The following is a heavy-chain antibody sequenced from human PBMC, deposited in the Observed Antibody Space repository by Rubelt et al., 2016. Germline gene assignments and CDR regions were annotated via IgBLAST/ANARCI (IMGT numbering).Heavy chain of an antibody. CDR2: IYYSGST. CDR3: ARHQRGSVRGPIGYFDY. J-gene: IGHJ4*02. CDR1: GGSISSGGYY. Sequence: QLQLQESGPGLVKPSQTLSLTCTVSGGSISSGGYYWSWIRQPPGKGLEWIGYIYYSGSTNYNPSLKSRVTISVDTSKYHVSLKLSSVTAADTAVYYCARHQRGSVRGPIGYFDYWGQGTLVTVSS. V-gene: IGHV4-61*08. D-gene: IGHD3-10*01.